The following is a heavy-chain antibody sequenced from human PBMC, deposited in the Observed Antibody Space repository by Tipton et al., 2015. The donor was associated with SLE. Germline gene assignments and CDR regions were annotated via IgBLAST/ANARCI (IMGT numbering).Heavy chain of an antibody. CDR3: AREPGYYYYYMDV. CDR2: ISSSSSYI. Sequence: SLRLSCAASGFTFSSYSMNWVRQAPGKGLEWVSSISSSSSYIYYADSVKGRFTISRDNAKNSLYLQMNSLRAEDTAVYYCAREPGYYYYYMDVWGRGTLVTVSS. CDR1: GFTFSSYS. V-gene: IGHV3-21*01. J-gene: IGHJ6*03.